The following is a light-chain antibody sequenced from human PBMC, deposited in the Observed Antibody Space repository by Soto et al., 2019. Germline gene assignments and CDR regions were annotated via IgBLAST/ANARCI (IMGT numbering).Light chain of an antibody. CDR1: QSISSY. CDR2: AAS. V-gene: IGKV1-39*01. CDR3: QQSYSTPRT. Sequence: DIQMTQSPSSLSASVGDRVTITCRASQSISSYLNWYQQKPGKAPKFLIYAASSLQSGVPSRFSVSGSGTDFTLTISSLQPDDFATYYCQQSYSTPRTFGQGTKVEIK. J-gene: IGKJ1*01.